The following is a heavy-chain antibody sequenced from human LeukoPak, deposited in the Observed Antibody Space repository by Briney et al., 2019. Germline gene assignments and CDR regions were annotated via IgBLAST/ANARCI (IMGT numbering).Heavy chain of an antibody. J-gene: IGHJ4*02. D-gene: IGHD3-10*01. CDR3: ARITMVRGVIIRRYFDY. CDR2: INRSGST. V-gene: IGHV4-34*01. CDR1: GGSFSGYY. Sequence: ASETLSLTCAVYGGSFSGYYWSWIRQPPGKGLEWIGEINRSGSTNYSPSLKSRVTISVDTSKNQFSLKLSSVTAADTAVYYCARITMVRGVIIRRYFDYWGQGTLVTVSS.